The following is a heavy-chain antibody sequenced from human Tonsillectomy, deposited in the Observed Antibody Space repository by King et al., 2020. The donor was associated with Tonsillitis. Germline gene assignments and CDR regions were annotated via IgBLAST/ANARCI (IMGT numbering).Heavy chain of an antibody. Sequence: VQLVESGGGLVKPGGSLRLSCAASGFTFSTYSMNWVRQAPGKGLEWVSSISSSSYIYHADSVKGRFTISRDNAKNSLYLQMNSLRAEDTAVYYCARVSAAYGMDVWGQGTTVTVSS. CDR3: ARVSAAYGMDV. V-gene: IGHV3-21*01. CDR2: ISSSSYI. J-gene: IGHJ6*02. D-gene: IGHD6-13*01. CDR1: GFTFSTYS.